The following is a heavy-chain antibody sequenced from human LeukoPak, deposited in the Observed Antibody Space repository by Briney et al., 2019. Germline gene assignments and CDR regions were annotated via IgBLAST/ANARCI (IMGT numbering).Heavy chain of an antibody. J-gene: IGHJ6*02. CDR2: IYYSGST. V-gene: IGHV4-59*01. CDR3: ARVRLLSHYYYGMDV. Sequence: SETLSLTCTVSGGSISGYYWSWIRQPPGKGLEWIGYIYYSGSTNYNPSLKSRVTISVDTSKNQFSLKLSSVTAADTAVYYCARVRLLSHYYYGMDVWGQGTTVTVSS. CDR1: GGSISGYY. D-gene: IGHD1-14*01.